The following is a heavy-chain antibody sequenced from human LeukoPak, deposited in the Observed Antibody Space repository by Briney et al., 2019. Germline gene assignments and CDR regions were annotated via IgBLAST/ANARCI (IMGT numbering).Heavy chain of an antibody. D-gene: IGHD6-19*01. J-gene: IGHJ6*03. V-gene: IGHV1-8*03. CDR1: GHTFTSYD. Sequence: ASVKVSCKASGHTFTSYDINWVRQATGQGLEWMGWMNPNSGNTGYAQKFQGRVTITRNTSISTAYMELSSLRSEDTAVYYCASSIAVAGNGAMDVWGKGTTVTVSS. CDR3: ASSIAVAGNGAMDV. CDR2: MNPNSGNT.